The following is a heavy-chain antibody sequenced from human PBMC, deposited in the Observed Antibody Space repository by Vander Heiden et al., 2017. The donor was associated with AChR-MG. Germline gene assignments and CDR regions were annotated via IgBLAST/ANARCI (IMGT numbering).Heavy chain of an antibody. Sequence: QVQLVESGGGVVQPGRSLRPSCSASGFTFSSYGMRWVRQAPGKGLEWVAVISYDGSNKYDADSVKGRFTISRDNSKNTLYLQMNSLRAEDTAVYYCVRGGYCSSTSCYVWRAFDYWGQGTLVTVSS. CDR3: VRGGYCSSTSCYVWRAFDY. J-gene: IGHJ4*02. D-gene: IGHD2-2*01. CDR1: GFTFSSYG. CDR2: ISYDGSNK. V-gene: IGHV3-30*03.